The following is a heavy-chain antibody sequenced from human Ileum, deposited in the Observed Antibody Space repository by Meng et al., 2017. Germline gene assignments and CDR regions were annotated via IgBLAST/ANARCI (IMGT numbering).Heavy chain of an antibody. CDR3: ARDHWGSLDY. Sequence: VQLSESGPGLCRPSGTLSRICNVSGGSVSTSDEQWGWIRHPPGKGLESIWYAGTNYNPSLKSRVTISVDTSKRQFSLKLTSVTAADTAVYYCARDHWGSLDYWGQGILVTVSS. CDR2: AGT. D-gene: IGHD7-27*01. V-gene: IGHV4-61*08. J-gene: IGHJ4*02. CDR1: GGSVSTSDEQ.